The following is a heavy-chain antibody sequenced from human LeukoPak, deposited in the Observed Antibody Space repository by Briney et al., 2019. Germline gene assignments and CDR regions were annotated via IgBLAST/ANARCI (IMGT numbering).Heavy chain of an antibody. CDR3: ARVSDSSGYCSSYYYYYMDV. CDR2: IHPDGRHT. D-gene: IGHD3-22*01. J-gene: IGHJ6*03. Sequence: RGSLRLSCAPSGFTSSNYWMHWVRQDPGKGRGWVSFIHPDGRHTNYADCVKGGFTISRDNAKNSVYLQMNSLRAEDTALYHCARVSDSSGYCSSYYYYYMDVWGKGTTVTISS. V-gene: IGHV3-74*01. CDR1: GFTSSNYW.